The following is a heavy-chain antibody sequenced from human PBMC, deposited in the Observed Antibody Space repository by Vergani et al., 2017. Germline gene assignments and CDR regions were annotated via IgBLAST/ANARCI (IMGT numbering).Heavy chain of an antibody. CDR1: GGSISSSSYY. CDR3: ARHGYCSSTSCYLGSFWDI. J-gene: IGHJ3*02. CDR2: IYYSGST. D-gene: IGHD2-2*03. Sequence: QLQLQESGPGLVKPSETLSLTCTVSGGSISSSSYYWGWIRQPPGKGLGWIGSIYYSGSTYYNPSLKSRVTISVDTSKNQFSLKLSSVTAADTAVYYCARHGYCSSTSCYLGSFWDIWGKGTMVTVSS. V-gene: IGHV4-39*01.